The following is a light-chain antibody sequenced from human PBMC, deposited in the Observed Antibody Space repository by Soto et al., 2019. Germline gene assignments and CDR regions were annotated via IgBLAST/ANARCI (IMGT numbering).Light chain of an antibody. V-gene: IGLV1-40*01. J-gene: IGLJ3*02. CDR1: SSNIGAGYD. CDR2: GNT. Sequence: QSVLTQPPSVSGAPGQGVTISCTGRSSNIGAGYDVHWYQQLPGTAPKLLISGNTNRPSGVPDRFSGSKSGTLASLAITGLQADDEADYYCQSYDSSLSGWVFGGGTKVTVL. CDR3: QSYDSSLSGWV.